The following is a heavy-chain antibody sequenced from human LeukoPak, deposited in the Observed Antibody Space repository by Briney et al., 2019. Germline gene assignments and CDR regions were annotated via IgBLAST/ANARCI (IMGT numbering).Heavy chain of an antibody. CDR3: ARSDEYPGLWFDP. J-gene: IGHJ5*02. Sequence: SVKVSCKASGGTFSSYAISWVRQAPGQGLEWMGGIIPIFGTANYAQKFQGRVTITADESTSTAYMELSSLRSEDTAVYYCARSDEYPGLWFDPWGQGTLVTVSS. D-gene: IGHD2/OR15-2a*01. CDR2: IIPIFGTA. CDR1: GGTFSSYA. V-gene: IGHV1-69*13.